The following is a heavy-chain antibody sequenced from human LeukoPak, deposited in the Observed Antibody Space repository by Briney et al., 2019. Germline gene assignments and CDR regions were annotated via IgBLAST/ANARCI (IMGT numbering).Heavy chain of an antibody. CDR1: GFTISSYW. CDR3: ARDIFDY. J-gene: IGHJ4*02. V-gene: IGHV3-7*01. Sequence: PGGSLRLSCAASGFTISSYWMSWVRQAPGKGLEWVANIKQDGSEKYYVDSVKGRFTISRDSAKNSLYLQMNSLRAEDTAVYYCARDIFDYWGQGTLVIVSS. CDR2: IKQDGSEK.